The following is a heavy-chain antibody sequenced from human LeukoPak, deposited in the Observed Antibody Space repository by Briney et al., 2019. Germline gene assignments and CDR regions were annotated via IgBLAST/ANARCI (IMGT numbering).Heavy chain of an antibody. Sequence: GGSLRLSCAASGFTFSSYSMNWVRQAPGKGLEWVSYISSSSSNIYYADSVKGRFTISRDNAKNSLYLQMNSLRDEDTAVYYCARDSSDVRDDYGDFWGQGTLVTVSS. CDR3: ARDSSDVRDDYGDF. J-gene: IGHJ4*02. D-gene: IGHD3-10*01. CDR2: ISSSSSNI. V-gene: IGHV3-48*02. CDR1: GFTFSSYS.